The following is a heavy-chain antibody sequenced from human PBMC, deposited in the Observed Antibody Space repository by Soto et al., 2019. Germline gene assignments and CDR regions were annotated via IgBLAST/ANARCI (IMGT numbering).Heavy chain of an antibody. Sequence: GGSLRLSCAASGFTFDDYAMHWVRQASGKGLEWVSGISWNSGSIGYADSVKGRFTISRDNAKNSLYLQMNSLRAEDTALYYCAKTGLRYCSSTSCFLDYWGQGTLVTVS. CDR1: GFTFDDYA. CDR2: ISWNSGSI. J-gene: IGHJ4*02. V-gene: IGHV3-9*01. CDR3: AKTGLRYCSSTSCFLDY. D-gene: IGHD2-2*01.